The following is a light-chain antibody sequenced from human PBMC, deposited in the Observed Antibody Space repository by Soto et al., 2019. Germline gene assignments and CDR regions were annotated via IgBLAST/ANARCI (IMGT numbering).Light chain of an antibody. J-gene: IGKJ2*01. CDR3: QHYNNWPYT. Sequence: ETAMTQSPATLSASPGERVTLSCRASQSVSSYLAWYQLKPGQVPRLLIYGASTRATGVPARFSGSVSGTEFTLTISSLQSEDFAVYYCQHYNNWPYTFGQGTELEIK. V-gene: IGKV3-15*01. CDR1: QSVSSY. CDR2: GAS.